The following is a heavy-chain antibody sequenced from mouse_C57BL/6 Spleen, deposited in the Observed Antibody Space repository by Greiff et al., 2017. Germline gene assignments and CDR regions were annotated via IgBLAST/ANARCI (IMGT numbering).Heavy chain of an antibody. Sequence: QVQLQQPGAELVKPGASVKLSCKASGYTFTSYWMHWVKQRPGQGLEWIGMIHPNSGSTNYNEKFKSKATLTVDKSSSTAYMQLSSLTSEDSAVYYCARDGGLRRAGAMDYWGQGTSVTVSS. D-gene: IGHD2-4*01. J-gene: IGHJ4*01. V-gene: IGHV1-64*01. CDR1: GYTFTSYW. CDR3: ARDGGLRRAGAMDY. CDR2: IHPNSGST.